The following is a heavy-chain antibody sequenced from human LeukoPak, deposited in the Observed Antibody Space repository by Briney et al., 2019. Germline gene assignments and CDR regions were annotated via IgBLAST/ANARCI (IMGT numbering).Heavy chain of an antibody. J-gene: IGHJ6*04. D-gene: IGHD3-10*02. CDR2: ISSSGSTI. CDR1: GFTFSSYA. CDR3: AELGITMIGGV. Sequence: GGPLRLSCAASGFTFSSYAMNWVRQAPGKGLEWVSYISSSGSTIYYADSVKGRFTISRDNAKNSLYLQMNSLRAEDTAVYYCAELGITMIGGVWGKGTTVTISS. V-gene: IGHV3-48*03.